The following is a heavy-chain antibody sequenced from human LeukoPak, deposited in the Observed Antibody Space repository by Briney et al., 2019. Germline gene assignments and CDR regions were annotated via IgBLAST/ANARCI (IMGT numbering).Heavy chain of an antibody. CDR3: AKDIFPGIAVAGPNDY. CDR1: GFTFSSYG. D-gene: IGHD6-19*01. Sequence: GGSLRLSCAASGFTFSSYGMHWVRQAPGKGLEWVAFIRYDGSNKYYADSVKGRFTISRDNSKNTLYLQMNSLRAEDTAVYYCAKDIFPGIAVAGPNDYWGQGTLVTVSS. J-gene: IGHJ4*02. V-gene: IGHV3-30*02. CDR2: IRYDGSNK.